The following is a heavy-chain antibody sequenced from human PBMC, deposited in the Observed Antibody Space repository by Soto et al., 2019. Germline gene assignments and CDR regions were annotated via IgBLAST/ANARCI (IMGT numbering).Heavy chain of an antibody. CDR2: TAYTGNT. CDR3: AREMNDRFTHYLET. CDR1: VCCIACYH. Sequence: SATXSLTGFVGVCCIACYHCSLIRQFPGKGLEWIAYTAYTGNTNYNPSLKSRVTISMDTSKTQLLLKLPSMTAADTAVHYCAREMNDRFTHYLETWGQGTLVNVYS. J-gene: IGHJ1*01. D-gene: IGHD1-26*01. V-gene: IGHV4-59*01.